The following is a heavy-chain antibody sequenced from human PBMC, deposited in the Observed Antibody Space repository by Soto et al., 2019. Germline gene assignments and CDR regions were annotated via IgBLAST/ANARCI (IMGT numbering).Heavy chain of an antibody. J-gene: IGHJ5*02. CDR1: GFSLSTSGVG. Sequence: SGPTLVNPTQTLTLTCRFSGFSLSTSGVGVGWIRQPPGKALEWLALVYWNDNRRYSPSLRSRLTITKDTFRNQVVLTMTNVDPVDTATYYCVHRIPTKMSGSTKAYNWFDPWGQGILVTVSS. CDR2: VYWNDNR. V-gene: IGHV2-5*01. CDR3: VHRIPTKMSGSTKAYNWFDP. D-gene: IGHD1-26*01.